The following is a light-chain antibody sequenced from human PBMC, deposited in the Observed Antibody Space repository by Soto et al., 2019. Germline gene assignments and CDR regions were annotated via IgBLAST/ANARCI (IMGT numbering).Light chain of an antibody. Sequence: QSALTQPPSASGTPGQRITISCSGSSSNIGTNTVNWYQQLPGTAPKLLIYSDTIRPLGVPDRFSGSKSGASASLAISGLQSEDEADYHCAAWDDSLNGPVFGGGTKLTVL. CDR1: SSNIGTNT. CDR2: SDT. J-gene: IGLJ2*01. V-gene: IGLV1-44*01. CDR3: AAWDDSLNGPV.